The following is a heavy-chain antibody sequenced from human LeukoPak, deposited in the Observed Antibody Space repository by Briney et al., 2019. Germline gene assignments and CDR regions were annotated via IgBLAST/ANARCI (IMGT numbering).Heavy chain of an antibody. CDR2: IYHDGRT. D-gene: IGHD3-3*01. CDR3: ARAGFTIFGEVTEYYYYYMDV. Sequence: PSQTLSLTCTVSSGSISSGSYYWSWLRQPPGTGLEWIGYIYHDGRTYYTPSLKSRLTISLDRSKNQFSLNLSSVTAADTAVYFCARAGFTIFGEVTEYYYYYMDVWGRGTTVTVSS. V-gene: IGHV4-30-2*01. CDR1: SGSISSGSYY. J-gene: IGHJ6*03.